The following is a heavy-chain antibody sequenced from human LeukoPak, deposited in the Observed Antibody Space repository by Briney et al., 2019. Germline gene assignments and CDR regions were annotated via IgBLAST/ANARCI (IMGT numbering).Heavy chain of an antibody. D-gene: IGHD3-10*01. Sequence: SETLSLTCTVSGGSISSYYWSWIRQPPGKGLEWIGYIYYSGSTNYNPSLKSRVTISVDTSKNQFSLKLSSVTAADTAVYYCARDGVGVTSGSYSRFAPWGQGTLVTVSS. CDR2: IYYSGST. CDR1: GGSISSYY. CDR3: ARDGVGVTSGSYSRFAP. V-gene: IGHV4-59*01. J-gene: IGHJ5*02.